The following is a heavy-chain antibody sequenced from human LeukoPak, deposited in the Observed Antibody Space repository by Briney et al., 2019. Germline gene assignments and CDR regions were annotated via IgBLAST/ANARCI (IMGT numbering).Heavy chain of an antibody. CDR3: ARGKRYYYDSSGYYLHYYYYYYMDV. V-gene: IGHV4-39*07. J-gene: IGHJ6*03. CDR1: GGSISSSSYY. D-gene: IGHD3-22*01. CDR2: IYYSGST. Sequence: SETLSLTCTVSGGSISSSSYYWGWIRQPPGKGLEWIGSIYYSGSTNYNPSLKSRVTISVDTSKNQFSLKLSSVTAADTAVYYCARGKRYYYDSSGYYLHYYYYYYMDVWGKGTTVTVSS.